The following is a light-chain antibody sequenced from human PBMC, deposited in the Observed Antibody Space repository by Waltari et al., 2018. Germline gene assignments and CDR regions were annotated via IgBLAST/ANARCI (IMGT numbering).Light chain of an antibody. CDR2: KAF. V-gene: IGKV1-5*03. J-gene: IGKJ1*01. CDR1: ESINTW. Sequence: DIQMTQSPSPLSGAVGDRVTITCRATESINTWLAWYQQKPGKAPKLLIYKAFNLESGVPPRFSGSGSGTEFTLSISSLQPDDFATYYCQQYKRPPWTFGQGTKVDI. CDR3: QQYKRPPWT.